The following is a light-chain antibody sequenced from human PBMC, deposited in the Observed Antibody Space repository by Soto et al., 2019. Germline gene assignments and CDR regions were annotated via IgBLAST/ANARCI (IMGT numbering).Light chain of an antibody. Sequence: KSQSPSSLSASTGDRVTITCRASQGISSYLAWYQQKPGKAPKLLIYAASTLQSGVPSRFSGSGSGTDFTLTISCLQSEDFATYYCQQYYSYLLTFGGGTKV. CDR1: QGISSY. J-gene: IGKJ4*02. CDR3: QQYYSYLLT. V-gene: IGKV1-8*01. CDR2: AAS.